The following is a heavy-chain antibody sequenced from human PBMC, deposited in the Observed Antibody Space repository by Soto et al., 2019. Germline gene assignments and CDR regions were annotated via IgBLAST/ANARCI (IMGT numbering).Heavy chain of an antibody. V-gene: IGHV3-30-3*01. Sequence: GGSLRLSCAASGFTFSSYAMHWVRQAPGKGLEWVAVISYDGSNKYYADSVKGRFTISRDNSKNTLYLQMNSLRAEDTAVYYCARDGPVYYGMDVWGQGTTVTVSS. J-gene: IGHJ6*02. CDR2: ISYDGSNK. CDR3: ARDGPVYYGMDV. CDR1: GFTFSSYA.